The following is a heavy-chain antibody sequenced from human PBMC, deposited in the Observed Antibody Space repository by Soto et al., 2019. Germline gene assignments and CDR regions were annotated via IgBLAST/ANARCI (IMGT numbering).Heavy chain of an antibody. CDR3: ARAGIGVGATRGWYFDL. CDR1: GGTFSSYA. Sequence: QVQLVQSGAEVKKPGSSVKVSCKASGGTFSSYAISWVRQAPGQGLEWMGGLIPIFGTANYAQKFQGRVTITADESTSTAYLELSSLRSEDTAVYYCARAGIGVGATRGWYFDLWGRGTLVTVSS. V-gene: IGHV1-69*01. J-gene: IGHJ2*01. CDR2: LIPIFGTA. D-gene: IGHD1-26*01.